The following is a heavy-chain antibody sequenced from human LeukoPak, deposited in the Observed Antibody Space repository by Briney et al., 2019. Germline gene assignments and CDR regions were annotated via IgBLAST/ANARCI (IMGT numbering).Heavy chain of an antibody. V-gene: IGHV4-59*01. CDR1: GGSISSYY. Sequence: PSETLSLTCTVSGGSISSYYWSWIRQPPGKGLEWIAYISDIGSINYNPSLKSRVTISLDTSKNQFSLKLSSVTAADTAVYYCARGSSEGGSSWYDSWFDPWGQGTLVTVSS. CDR3: ARGSSEGGSSWYDSWFDP. CDR2: ISDIGSI. J-gene: IGHJ5*02. D-gene: IGHD6-13*01.